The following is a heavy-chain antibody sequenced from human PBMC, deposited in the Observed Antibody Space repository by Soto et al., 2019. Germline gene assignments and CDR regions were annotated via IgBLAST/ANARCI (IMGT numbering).Heavy chain of an antibody. CDR3: ARSQGSRTSLEIYYYYYYGMDV. V-gene: IGHV1-69*01. CDR1: GGTFSSYA. D-gene: IGHD2-2*01. Sequence: QVQLVQSGAEVKKPGSSVKVSCKASGGTFSSYAISWVRQAPGHGLEWMGGIIPISGTANYAQKFQGSVTITAAESTSTAYMELSSLRSEDTAVYYCARSQGSRTSLEIYYYYYYGMDVWGQGTTVTVSS. J-gene: IGHJ6*02. CDR2: IIPISGTA.